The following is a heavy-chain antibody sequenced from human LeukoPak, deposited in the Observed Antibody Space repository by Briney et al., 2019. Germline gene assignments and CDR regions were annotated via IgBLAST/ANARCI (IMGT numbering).Heavy chain of an antibody. D-gene: IGHD6-13*01. CDR2: IIPILGIA. CDR1: GGTFSSYA. Sequence: EASVKVSCKASGGTFSSYAISWVRQAPGQGLEWMGRIIPILGIANYAQKFQGRVTITADKSTSTAYMELSSLRSEDTAVYYCARGDSSSWYADYWGQGTLVTVSS. CDR3: ARGDSSSWYADY. J-gene: IGHJ4*02. V-gene: IGHV1-69*04.